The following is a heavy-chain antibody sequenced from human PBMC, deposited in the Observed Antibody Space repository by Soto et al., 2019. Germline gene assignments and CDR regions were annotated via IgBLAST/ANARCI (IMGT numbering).Heavy chain of an antibody. V-gene: IGHV4-59*01. CDR2: VYHSGAT. J-gene: IGHJ4*02. D-gene: IGHD3-10*01. CDR3: ATRPSGTLWFGVFDY. Sequence: SETLSLTCTVSGGSISHYFWSWIRQPPGKGPEWIGYVYHSGATNYNPSLESRVTMSLDTSKNQFSLKLNSVTAADTAVYYCATRPSGTLWFGVFDYWSQGTLVTVSS. CDR1: GGSISHYF.